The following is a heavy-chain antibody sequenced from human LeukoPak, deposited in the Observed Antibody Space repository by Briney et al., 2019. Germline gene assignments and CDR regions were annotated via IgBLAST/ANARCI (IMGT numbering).Heavy chain of an antibody. CDR3: ARGNDYGDYGFDP. J-gene: IGHJ5*02. CDR1: GGSISSSSYY. V-gene: IGHV4-39*07. D-gene: IGHD4-17*01. CDR2: IYYSGST. Sequence: PSETLSLTCTVSGGSISSSSYYWGWIRQPPGKGLEWIGSIYYSGSTYYNPSLKSRVTISVDTSKNQFSLKLSSVTAADTVVYYCARGNDYGDYGFDPWGQGTLVTVSS.